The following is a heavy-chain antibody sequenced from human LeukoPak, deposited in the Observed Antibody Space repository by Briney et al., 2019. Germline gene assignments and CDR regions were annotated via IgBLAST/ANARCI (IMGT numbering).Heavy chain of an antibody. D-gene: IGHD5-24*01. CDR1: GGPISSGSYY. Sequence: SETLSLTCTVSGGPISSGSYYWSWIRQPAGKGLEWIGYIYYSGSTNYNPSLKSRVTISVDTSKNQFSLKLSSVTAADTAVYYCARDLEMATISAFDIWGQGTMVTVSS. CDR2: IYYSGST. V-gene: IGHV4-61*10. J-gene: IGHJ3*02. CDR3: ARDLEMATISAFDI.